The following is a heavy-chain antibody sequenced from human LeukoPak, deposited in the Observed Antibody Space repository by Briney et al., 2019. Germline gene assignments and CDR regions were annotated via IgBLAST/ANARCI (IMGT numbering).Heavy chain of an antibody. CDR1: GYSFTSHW. CDR2: VNPDDSDT. D-gene: IGHD3-10*01. CDR3: ARLRWPRGGRSSFDY. J-gene: IGHJ4*02. Sequence: GESLKISCKGSGYSFTSHWIGWVRQMPGKGLEWMGIVNPDDSDTIYSPSFQGQVTISADESITTAYLQWSSLKASDTAMYYCARLRWPRGGRSSFDYWGQGALVTVSS. V-gene: IGHV5-51*01.